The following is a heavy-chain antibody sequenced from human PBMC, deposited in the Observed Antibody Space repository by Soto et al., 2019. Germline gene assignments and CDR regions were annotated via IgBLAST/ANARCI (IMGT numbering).Heavy chain of an antibody. CDR1: GYTFTSYG. V-gene: IGHV1-18*01. J-gene: IGHJ5*02. Sequence: GASVKVSFKASGYTFTSYGISWVRQAPGQGLEWMGWISAYNGNTNYAQKLQGRDTMTTDTSTSTAYMELRSLRSDDTAVYYCGRDGPSMGEVVAATWFDPWGQGTLVTVSS. CDR3: GRDGPSMGEVVAATWFDP. D-gene: IGHD2-15*01. CDR2: ISAYNGNT.